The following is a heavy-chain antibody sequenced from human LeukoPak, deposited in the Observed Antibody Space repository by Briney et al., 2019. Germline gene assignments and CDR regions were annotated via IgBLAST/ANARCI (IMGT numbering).Heavy chain of an antibody. J-gene: IGHJ4*02. D-gene: IGHD1-1*01. CDR2: IYYSGST. Sequence: PSETLSLTCTVSGGSISSYYWSWIRQPPGKGLEWIGYIYYSGSTNYNPSLKSRVTISVDTSNNQFSLKLSSVTAADTAVYYCATKPNALYYFDYWGQGTQVTVSS. V-gene: IGHV4-59*01. CDR1: GGSISSYY. CDR3: ATKPNALYYFDY.